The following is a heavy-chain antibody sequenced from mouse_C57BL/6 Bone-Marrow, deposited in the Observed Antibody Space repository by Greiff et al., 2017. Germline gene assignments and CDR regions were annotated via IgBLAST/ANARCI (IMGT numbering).Heavy chain of an antibody. CDR3: VSSNWDRGPFDY. Sequence: EVQGVESGGGLVQPKGSLKLSCAASGFSFNTYAMNWVRQAPGKGLEWVARIRSKSNNYATYYADSVKDRFTISRDDSESMLYLQMNNLKTEDTAMYYCVSSNWDRGPFDYWGQGTTLTVSS. V-gene: IGHV10-1*01. J-gene: IGHJ2*01. CDR2: IRSKSNNYAT. D-gene: IGHD4-1*02. CDR1: GFSFNTYA.